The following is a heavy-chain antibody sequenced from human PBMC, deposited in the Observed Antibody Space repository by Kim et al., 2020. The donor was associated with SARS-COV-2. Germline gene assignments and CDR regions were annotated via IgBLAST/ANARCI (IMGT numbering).Heavy chain of an antibody. Sequence: GGSLRLSCAASGFSFSSYSMNWVRQVPGKGLEWVSYVGRSSSSTLDYAYADSVSGRFTISRDNAKNSLYLQMNSLRDEDTAVYYCARDLNWGFDYWGQGTLVTVSS. CDR3: ARDLNWGFDY. CDR1: GFSFSSYS. CDR2: VGRSSSSTL. J-gene: IGHJ4*02. V-gene: IGHV3-48*02. D-gene: IGHD7-27*01.